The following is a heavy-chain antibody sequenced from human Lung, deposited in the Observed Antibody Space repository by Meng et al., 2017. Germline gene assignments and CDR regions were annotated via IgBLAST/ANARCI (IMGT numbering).Heavy chain of an antibody. Sequence: SETLSLTCTVSGGSISSSSYYWGWIRQPPGKGLEWIGSIYYSGSTYYNPSLKSRVTISVDTSKNQFSLKLSSVTAADTAAYYCATGDGYCSGGSCYPGEAGYWGQGTLVTVSS. D-gene: IGHD2-15*01. CDR1: GGSISSSSYY. V-gene: IGHV4-39*07. CDR2: IYYSGST. J-gene: IGHJ4*02. CDR3: ATGDGYCSGGSCYPGEAGY.